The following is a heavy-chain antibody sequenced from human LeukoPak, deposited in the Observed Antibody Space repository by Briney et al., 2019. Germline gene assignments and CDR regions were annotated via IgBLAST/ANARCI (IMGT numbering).Heavy chain of an antibody. CDR1: GFIFSTYA. J-gene: IGHJ4*02. Sequence: PGGSLRLSCAASGFIFSTYAMSWVRQAPGKGLEWVSAISGSGDSTYYADSVKGRFTISRDNSKNTLYLQMNSLRAEDTAVYYCAKAPWEWEVLYFDYWGQGTLVTVSS. CDR2: ISGSGDST. D-gene: IGHD1-26*01. V-gene: IGHV3-23*01. CDR3: AKAPWEWEVLYFDY.